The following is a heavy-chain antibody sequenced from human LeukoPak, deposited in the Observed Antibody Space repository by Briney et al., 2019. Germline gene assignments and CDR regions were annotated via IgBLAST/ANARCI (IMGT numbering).Heavy chain of an antibody. J-gene: IGHJ4*02. CDR3: ARGDTIYRL. D-gene: IGHD3-3*01. CDR1: GGSMSSYY. Sequence: SETLSLTCTVSGGSMSSYYWSWIRQPPGKGLEWIGYIYYSGSTDYTPSLKSRVTISVDTSKKQFSLKLTSVTAADTAVYYCARGDTIYRLWGQGTLVTVSS. CDR2: IYYSGST. V-gene: IGHV4-59*01.